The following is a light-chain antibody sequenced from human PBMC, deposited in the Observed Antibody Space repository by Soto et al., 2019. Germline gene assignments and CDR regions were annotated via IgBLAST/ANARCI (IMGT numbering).Light chain of an antibody. CDR2: GAS. Sequence: EIVMTQSPATLSVSPGERVSLSCRASQSVSSNLAWYQQKPGHAPRLLIYGASTRATGIPARFSGSGSGTELTLIISSLQSEDFAIYFCQQYNKWPLTFGGGTKVEIK. J-gene: IGKJ4*01. V-gene: IGKV3-15*01. CDR3: QQYNKWPLT. CDR1: QSVSSN.